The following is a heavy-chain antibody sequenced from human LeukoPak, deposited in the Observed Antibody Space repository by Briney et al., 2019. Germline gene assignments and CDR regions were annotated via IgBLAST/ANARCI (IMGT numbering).Heavy chain of an antibody. D-gene: IGHD3-22*01. CDR3: ARPRPYYYDSSGYYPFDI. J-gene: IGHJ3*02. CDR2: INPNSGGT. CDR1: GYTFTGYY. Sequence: GASVKVSCKASGYTFTGYYMHWVRQAPGQGLEWMGWINPNSGGTNYAQKFQGRVTMTRDTSISTAYMELSSLRSEDTAVYYCARPRPYYYDSSGYYPFDIRGQGTMVTVSS. V-gene: IGHV1-2*02.